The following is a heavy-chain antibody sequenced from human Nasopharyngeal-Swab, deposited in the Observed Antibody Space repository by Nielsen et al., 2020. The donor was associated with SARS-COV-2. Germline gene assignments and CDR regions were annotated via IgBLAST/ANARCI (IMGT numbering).Heavy chain of an antibody. V-gene: IGHV4-59*01. CDR2: MYYSGRT. D-gene: IGHD4-23*01. Sequence: SETLSLTCNVSGGSITSYYWHWIRQSPGKGLEWIGYMYYSGRTTYNPSLKSRVTISVDTSKNQFSLKLYSVTASDTAVYFCARGGNPFDYWGQGTLVTVSS. CDR3: ARGGNPFDY. J-gene: IGHJ4*02. CDR1: GGSITSYY.